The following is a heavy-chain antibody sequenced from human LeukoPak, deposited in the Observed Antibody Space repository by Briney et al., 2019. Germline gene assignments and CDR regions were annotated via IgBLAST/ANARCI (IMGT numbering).Heavy chain of an antibody. Sequence: ASVKVSCKASGYTFTGYYMHWVRQAPGQGLEWMGWINPNSGGTNYAQKFQGRVTMTRDTSISTAYMELSRLRSDDTAVYYCAREYDFWSGYSTGLDAFDIWGQGTMVTVPS. CDR3: AREYDFWSGYSTGLDAFDI. J-gene: IGHJ3*02. CDR2: INPNSGGT. CDR1: GYTFTGYY. V-gene: IGHV1-2*02. D-gene: IGHD3-3*01.